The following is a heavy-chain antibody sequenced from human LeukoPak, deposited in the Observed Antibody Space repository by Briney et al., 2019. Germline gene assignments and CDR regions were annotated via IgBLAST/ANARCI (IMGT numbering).Heavy chain of an antibody. CDR1: GFTFSSYS. J-gene: IGHJ4*02. Sequence: GGSLRLSCAASGFTFSSYSMNWVRQAPGKGLEWVSSISSSSSYIYYADSVKGRFTISRDNSKNTLYLQMNSLRAEDTAVYYCAKDLDYFDSSALDYWGQGTLVTVSS. CDR2: ISSSSSYI. V-gene: IGHV3-21*04. CDR3: AKDLDYFDSSALDY. D-gene: IGHD3-22*01.